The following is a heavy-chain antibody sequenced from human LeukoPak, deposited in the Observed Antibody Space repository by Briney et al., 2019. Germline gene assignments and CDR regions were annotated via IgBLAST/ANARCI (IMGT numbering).Heavy chain of an antibody. CDR1: GGSVSSGSYY. D-gene: IGHD3/OR15-3a*01. CDR2: IYYSGST. Sequence: SETLSLTCTVSGGSVSSGSYYWSWIRQPPGKGLEWIGYIYYSGSTNYNPSLKSRVTISVDTSKNQFSLKLSSVTAADTAVYYWARGPGCGLDYWGQGTLVTVSS. V-gene: IGHV4-61*01. CDR3: ARGPGCGLDY. J-gene: IGHJ4*02.